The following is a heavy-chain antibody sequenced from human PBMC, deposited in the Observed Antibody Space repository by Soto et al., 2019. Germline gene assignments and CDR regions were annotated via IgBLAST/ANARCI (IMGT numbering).Heavy chain of an antibody. Sequence: QVQLVESGGGVVQPERSQRLSCTASKFTFASYVMHWVHQAPGEGLEWVALISFDGTNKYYADSVKGRFTISRDNSKNTMYLQMNSLRPEDTAVYYCAREMIPMIMGGMSAMDVWGQGTTVTVS. CDR1: KFTFASYV. CDR3: AREMIPMIMGGMSAMDV. J-gene: IGHJ6*02. D-gene: IGHD3-22*01. CDR2: ISFDGTNK. V-gene: IGHV3-30*04.